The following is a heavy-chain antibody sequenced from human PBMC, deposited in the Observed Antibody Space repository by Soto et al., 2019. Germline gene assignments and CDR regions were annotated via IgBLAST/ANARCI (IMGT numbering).Heavy chain of an antibody. J-gene: IGHJ6*02. Sequence: PSETLSLTCTVSGGSISSSSYYWGWIRQPPGKGLEWIGSIYYSGSTYYNPSLKSRVTISVDTSKNQFSLKLSSVTAADTAVYYCARMSGSGSQNYYYYYGMDVWGQGTTVTVSS. CDR2: IYYSGST. CDR3: ARMSGSGSQNYYYYYGMDV. D-gene: IGHD6-19*01. V-gene: IGHV4-39*01. CDR1: GGSISSSSYY.